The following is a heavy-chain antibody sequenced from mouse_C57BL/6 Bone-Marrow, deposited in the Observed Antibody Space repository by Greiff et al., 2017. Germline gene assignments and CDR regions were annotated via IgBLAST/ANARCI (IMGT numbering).Heavy chain of an antibody. CDR3: SRSSQLRLLGY. V-gene: IGHV1-64*01. CDR2: IHPNSGST. J-gene: IGHJ2*01. D-gene: IGHD3-2*02. CDR1: GYTFTSYW. Sequence: QVHVKQSGAELVKPGASVKLSCKASGYTFTSYWMHWVKQRPGQGLEWIGRIHPNSGSTNYNEKFKSKATLTVDKSSSTAYMQLSSLTSEDSAVYYCSRSSQLRLLGYWGRVPTRTVTS.